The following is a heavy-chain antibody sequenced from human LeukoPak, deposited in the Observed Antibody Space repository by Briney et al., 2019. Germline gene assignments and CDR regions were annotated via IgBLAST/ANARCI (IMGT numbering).Heavy chain of an antibody. J-gene: IGHJ4*02. CDR1: GGSISSGSYS. V-gene: IGHV4-30-2*01. Sequence: SQTLSLTCAVSGGSISSGSYSWSWLRQPPGKGLEWIGYIYPRGNTYYNPSLKSRVILSLDKSANQFSLNLSSVTAADTAVYYCARFSPRAMGNYLDFWGQGTLVTVSS. CDR3: ARFSPRAMGNYLDF. CDR2: IYPRGNT. D-gene: IGHD7-27*01.